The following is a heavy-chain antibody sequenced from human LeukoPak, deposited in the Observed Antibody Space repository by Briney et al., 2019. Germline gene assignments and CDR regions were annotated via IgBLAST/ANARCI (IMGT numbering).Heavy chain of an antibody. CDR3: ARHHCGGDCPAWD. CDR1: GGSISSYY. J-gene: IGHJ4*02. CDR2: IYYSGST. Sequence: NPSETLSLTCTVSGGSISSYYWSWIRQPPGKGLEWIGYIYYSGSTNYNPSLKSRVTISVDTSKNQFSLKLSSVTAADTAVYYCARHHCGGDCPAWDWGQGTLVTVSS. V-gene: IGHV4-59*08. D-gene: IGHD2-21*02.